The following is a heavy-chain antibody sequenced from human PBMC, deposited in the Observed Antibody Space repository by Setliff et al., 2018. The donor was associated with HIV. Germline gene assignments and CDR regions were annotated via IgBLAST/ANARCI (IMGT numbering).Heavy chain of an antibody. V-gene: IGHV1-18*01. Sequence: SVQVSCKASGYTFTTYAINWVRQAPGQGLEDMGWISTYNGHTSYARKFQGRVTMTTDTSTNTAYMELRTLRSDDTAVYYCARGDYYDSGSYSPGGDVFDIWGQGTTVTVSS. J-gene: IGHJ3*02. CDR3: ARGDYYDSGSYSPGGDVFDI. CDR1: GYTFTTYA. D-gene: IGHD3-22*01. CDR2: ISTYNGHT.